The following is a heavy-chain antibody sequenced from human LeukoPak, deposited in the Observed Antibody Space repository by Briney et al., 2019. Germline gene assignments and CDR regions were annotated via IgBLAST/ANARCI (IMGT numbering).Heavy chain of an antibody. J-gene: IGHJ3*02. Sequence: PSETLSLTCTVSGGSISSGGYYWSWIRQHPGKGLEWIGYIYYSGSTYYNPSLKSRVTISVDTSKNQFSLKLSSVTAADTAVYYCAREDSSSWTRAFDIWGQGTMVTVSS. CDR3: AREDSSSWTRAFDI. CDR1: GGSISSGGYY. D-gene: IGHD6-13*01. V-gene: IGHV4-31*03. CDR2: IYYSGST.